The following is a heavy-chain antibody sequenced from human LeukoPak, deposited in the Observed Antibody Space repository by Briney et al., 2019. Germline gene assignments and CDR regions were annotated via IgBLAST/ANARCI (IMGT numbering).Heavy chain of an antibody. Sequence: GESLRLSCAASGFTFSSYAMSWVRQAPGKGLEWVSAISGSGGSTYYADSVKGRFTISRDNSKNTLYLQMNSLRAEDTAVYYCTKSPSGDFWSGSDIWGQGTMVTVSS. V-gene: IGHV3-23*01. CDR3: TKSPSGDFWSGSDI. CDR1: GFTFSSYA. J-gene: IGHJ3*02. CDR2: ISGSGGST. D-gene: IGHD3-3*01.